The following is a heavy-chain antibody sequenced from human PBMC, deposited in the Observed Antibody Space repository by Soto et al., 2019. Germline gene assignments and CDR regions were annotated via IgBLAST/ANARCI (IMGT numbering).Heavy chain of an antibody. D-gene: IGHD2-15*01. CDR2: ISYDGSDK. CDR3: AKGVVLATTNFQH. J-gene: IGHJ1*01. Sequence: QVQLVESGGGVVQPGRSLRLSCAASGFTFSSYGMHWVRQAPGKGLEWVAVISYDGSDKYYADSVKGRFTISRDNSNNPLKLQMDSLIGEDTAVYYCAKGVVLATTNFQHWGQGTLVTVSS. CDR1: GFTFSSYG. V-gene: IGHV3-30*18.